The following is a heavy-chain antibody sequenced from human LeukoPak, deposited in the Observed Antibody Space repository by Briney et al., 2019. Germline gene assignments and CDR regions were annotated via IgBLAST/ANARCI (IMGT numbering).Heavy chain of an antibody. Sequence: GGSLRLSCAASGFTVSSNHMSWVRQAPGKGLEWVSVIYSGGSTDYADSVKGRFTISKDNLKNTLYLQMNTLRAEDTAVYYCARGPAGYNWGQGTLVTVSS. J-gene: IGHJ4*02. V-gene: IGHV3-53*01. CDR2: IYSGGST. CDR3: ARGPAGYN. D-gene: IGHD1-1*01. CDR1: GFTVSSNH.